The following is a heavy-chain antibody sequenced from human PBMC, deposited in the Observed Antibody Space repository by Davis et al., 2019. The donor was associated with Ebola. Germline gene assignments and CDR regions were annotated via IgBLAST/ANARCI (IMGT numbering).Heavy chain of an antibody. CDR2: TYYYRSKWYI. Sequence: HSQTLSLTCAISGDSVSGNNGAWNWIRQSPSRGLEWLGRTYYYRSKWYIDYAESVRGRIIINPDTSKNQLSLQVNSVTPEDTAVYYCARGSVVTTTPLDYWGQEILVTVSS. D-gene: IGHD2-21*02. CDR3: ARGSVVTTTPLDY. J-gene: IGHJ4*02. V-gene: IGHV6-1*01. CDR1: GDSVSGNNGA.